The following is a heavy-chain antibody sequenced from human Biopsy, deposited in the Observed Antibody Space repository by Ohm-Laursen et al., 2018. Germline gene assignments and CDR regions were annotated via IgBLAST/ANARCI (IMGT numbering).Heavy chain of an antibody. CDR1: GFSLSARVVC. D-gene: IGHD6-13*01. Sequence: STETLPLTCSFSGFSLSARVVCVRWIRQAPGRALEWLACVDWDDHKDHSAALQTKLSISKDTSNDQAVLTVNNVDPADTATYYCARTPILIVSAGLVYRHRKHLQGMDVWGQGIAVTVS. V-gene: IGHV2-70*11. J-gene: IGHJ6*02. CDR2: VDWDDHK. CDR3: ARTPILIVSAGLVYRHRKHLQGMDV.